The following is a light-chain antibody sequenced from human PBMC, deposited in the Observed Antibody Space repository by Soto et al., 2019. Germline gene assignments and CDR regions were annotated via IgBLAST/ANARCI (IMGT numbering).Light chain of an antibody. CDR2: GAS. V-gene: IGKV3-20*01. CDR3: QQYGGSPRT. Sequence: ESVLTQSPGTLSLSPWESATLSCRASPSVSSIYLAWYQQKPGQAPRLLIYGASSRATGIPDRFSGSGSGTEFTLTISSLEPEDVAVYYCQQYGGSPRTFGQGTKVEIK. J-gene: IGKJ1*01. CDR1: PSVSSIY.